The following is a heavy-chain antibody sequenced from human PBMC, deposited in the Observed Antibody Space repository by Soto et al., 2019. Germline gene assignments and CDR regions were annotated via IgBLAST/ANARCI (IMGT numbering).Heavy chain of an antibody. Sequence: QVQLVESGGGVVQPGRSLRLSCAASGFTFSSYAMHWVRQAPGKGLEWVAVISYDGSNKYYADSVKGRFTISRDNSKNTLYLQMNSLRAEDTAVYYCARSNPGYGRGLDVWGRGTTVTVSS. CDR3: ARSNPGYGRGLDV. V-gene: IGHV3-30-3*01. CDR2: ISYDGSNK. D-gene: IGHD3-16*01. CDR1: GFTFSSYA. J-gene: IGHJ6*02.